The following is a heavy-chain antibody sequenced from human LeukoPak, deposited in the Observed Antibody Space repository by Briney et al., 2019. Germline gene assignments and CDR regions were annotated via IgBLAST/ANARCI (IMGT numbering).Heavy chain of an antibody. CDR2: ISFDGRTK. D-gene: IGHD3-10*01. V-gene: IGHV3-30*18. CDR1: KFTFSNYG. CDR3: AKEYDSGGYGAYFDY. J-gene: IGHJ4*02. Sequence: GGSLRLSCTASKFTFSNYGMQWVRQAPGKGLEWVAVISFDGRTKYYADSVKGRFTLSRDDSRNTLDLQMNSLGPEDTAVYYCAKEYDSGGYGAYFDYWGRGTLVTVSS.